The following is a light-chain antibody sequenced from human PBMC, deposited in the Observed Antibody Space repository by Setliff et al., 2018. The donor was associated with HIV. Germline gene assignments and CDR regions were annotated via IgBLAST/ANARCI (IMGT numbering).Light chain of an antibody. V-gene: IGKV3D-20*01. CDR1: QSITSTY. Sequence: IVLTQSPGTLSLSPGERATLSCRANQSITSTYLAWYQQRPGLAPRLLIYDASTRATGIPDRFSGGGSGKDFTLTINKVEPVDFAVYFCQQYGSSPLTFGGGTKVDIK. CDR2: DAS. J-gene: IGKJ4*01. CDR3: QQYGSSPLT.